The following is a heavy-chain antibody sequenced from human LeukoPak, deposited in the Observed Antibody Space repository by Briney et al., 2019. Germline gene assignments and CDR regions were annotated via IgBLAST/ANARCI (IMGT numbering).Heavy chain of an antibody. CDR1: GFTFSDYY. CDR2: ISSSGSTI. D-gene: IGHD6-19*01. Sequence: GGSLRLSCAASGFTFSDYYMSWIRQAPGKGLEWVSYISSSGSTIYYADSVKGRFTISRDNSKNTLYLQMNSLRAEDTAVYYCARILDSAWGELGYWGQGTLVTVSS. V-gene: IGHV3-11*04. CDR3: ARILDSAWGELGY. J-gene: IGHJ4*02.